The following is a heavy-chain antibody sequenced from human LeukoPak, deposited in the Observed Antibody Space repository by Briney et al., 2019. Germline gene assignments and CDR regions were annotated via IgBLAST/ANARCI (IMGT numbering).Heavy chain of an antibody. J-gene: IGHJ4*02. CDR3: ARDPSTRYYTDY. Sequence: ASVKVSCKASGYTFTGYYIHWVRQAPGQGLEWMGWITPNTGGTNYAQTFQGRVTMTRDTSISTAYMELSRLRSDDTAVYYCARDPSTRYYTDYWGQGTLVTVSS. CDR1: GYTFTGYY. CDR2: ITPNTGGT. D-gene: IGHD2-2*01. V-gene: IGHV1-2*02.